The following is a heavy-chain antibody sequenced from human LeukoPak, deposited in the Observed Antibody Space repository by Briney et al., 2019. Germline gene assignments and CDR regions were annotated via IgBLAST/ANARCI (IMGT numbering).Heavy chain of an antibody. V-gene: IGHV3-21*01. CDR1: GFTFSSYS. CDR3: ARDAPQIVVVPAAMVFP. J-gene: IGHJ5*02. Sequence: GGALRLSCAASGFTFSSYSMNWVRQAPGKGLEWVSSISSSSSYIYYADSVKGRFTISRDNAKNSLYLQMNSLRAEDTAVYYCARDAPQIVVVPAAMVFPWGQGTLVTVSS. CDR2: ISSSSSYI. D-gene: IGHD2-2*01.